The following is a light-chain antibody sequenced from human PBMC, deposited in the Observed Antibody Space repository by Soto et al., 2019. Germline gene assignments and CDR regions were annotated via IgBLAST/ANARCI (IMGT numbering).Light chain of an antibody. CDR2: SAS. V-gene: IGKV3-15*01. Sequence: EVVMTQSPAPLSVSPGERATLSCRASQFVSTNLAWYQQKPGQAPRLLIYSASTRATGIPARFSGSGSGTEFTLTISSLQSEDSAVYYCQQFNNWPPLTFGGGTKVEIK. J-gene: IGKJ4*01. CDR3: QQFNNWPPLT. CDR1: QFVSTN.